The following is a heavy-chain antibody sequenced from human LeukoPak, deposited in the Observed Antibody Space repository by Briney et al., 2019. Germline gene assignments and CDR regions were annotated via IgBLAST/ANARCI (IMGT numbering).Heavy chain of an antibody. V-gene: IGHV3-21*01. CDR2: ISSSSTYT. J-gene: IGHJ4*02. CDR3: ARAGNGFYFDY. D-gene: IGHD4-23*01. CDR1: GFIFSSYT. Sequence: PGGSLRLSCAVSGFIFSSYTMNWVCQAPGKGLEWVSSISSSSTYTYHADSLKGRFTISRDNAKNSLYLQMNGLRAEDTAVYYCARAGNGFYFDYWGQGTLATVSS.